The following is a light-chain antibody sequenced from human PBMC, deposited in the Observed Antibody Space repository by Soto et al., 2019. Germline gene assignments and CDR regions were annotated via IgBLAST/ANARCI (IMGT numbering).Light chain of an antibody. CDR3: AAWDDSLNGVL. CDR2: KNN. CDR1: RSNIGSNT. V-gene: IGLV1-44*01. Sequence: QSVLTKPHSASGTHGQRVTISCSGSRSNIGSNTVSWYQQLPGTAPKFLIYKNNQRPSGVPDRFSGSKSGTSGSLAISGLQSEDEADYYCAAWDDSLNGVLFGGGTKLTVL. J-gene: IGLJ2*01.